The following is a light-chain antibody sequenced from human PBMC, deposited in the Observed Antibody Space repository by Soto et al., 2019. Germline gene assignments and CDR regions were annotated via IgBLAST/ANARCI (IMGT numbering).Light chain of an antibody. Sequence: DIQMTQSPSSLSASVGERVTITCRASQSISSYLNWYQQKPGKAPKLLIYAASSLQSGVPSRFSGSGSGTDFTLTISILQPEDFATYYCQQSYSTPLTFGGGTKVEIK. CDR2: AAS. CDR3: QQSYSTPLT. CDR1: QSISSY. V-gene: IGKV1-39*01. J-gene: IGKJ4*01.